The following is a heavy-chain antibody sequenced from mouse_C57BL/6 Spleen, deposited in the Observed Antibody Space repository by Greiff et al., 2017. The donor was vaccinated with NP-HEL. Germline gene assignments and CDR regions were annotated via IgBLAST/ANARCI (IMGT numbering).Heavy chain of an antibody. D-gene: IGHD4-1*01. CDR2: ISYDGSN. CDR1: GYSITSGYY. V-gene: IGHV3-6*01. CDR3: AREGKLGRGFAY. Sequence: ESGPGLVKPSQSLSLTCSVTGYSITSGYYWNWIRQFPGNKLEWMGYISYDGSNNYNPSLKNRISITRDTSKNQFFLKLNSVTTEDTATYYCAREGKLGRGFAYWGQGTLVTVSA. J-gene: IGHJ3*01.